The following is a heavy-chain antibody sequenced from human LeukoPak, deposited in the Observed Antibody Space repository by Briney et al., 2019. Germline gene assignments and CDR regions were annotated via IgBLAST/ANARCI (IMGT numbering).Heavy chain of an antibody. D-gene: IGHD3-22*01. V-gene: IGHV3-53*01. CDR3: ASTTRPYYYDSSATGDAFDI. CDR1: GFTVSSNY. CDR2: IYSGGST. Sequence: GGSLRLSCAASGFTVSSNYMSWVRQAPGKGLEWVSVIYSGGSTYYADSVKGRFTISRDNSKNTLYLQMNSLRAEDTAVYYCASTTRPYYYDSSATGDAFDIWGQGTMVTVSS. J-gene: IGHJ3*02.